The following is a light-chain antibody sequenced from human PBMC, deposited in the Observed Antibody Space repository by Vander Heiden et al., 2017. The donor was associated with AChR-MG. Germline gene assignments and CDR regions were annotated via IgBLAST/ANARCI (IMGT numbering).Light chain of an antibody. Sequence: EIVMTQSPATLSGSPGERVTLSCRASQTISTNLAWYQQKPGQAPRLLMYGASTRATGVPHRFSGSGSGREFTLTINSLHLDDFAVYYCQQYYEWPPYTFGQGTNLDIK. CDR2: GAS. CDR1: QTISTN. CDR3: QQYYEWPPYT. J-gene: IGKJ2*01. V-gene: IGKV3-15*01.